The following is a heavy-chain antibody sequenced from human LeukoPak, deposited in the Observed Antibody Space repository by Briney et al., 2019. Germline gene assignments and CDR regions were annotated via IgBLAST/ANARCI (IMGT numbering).Heavy chain of an antibody. CDR2: ISGYNGNP. CDR1: GGTFSSYA. J-gene: IGHJ4*02. Sequence: ASVKVSCKASGGTFSSYAISWVRQAPGQGLEWMGWISGYNGNPNYAQKLQGRVFMTIETSTSTAYMELRSLRSDDTAIYYCARDALGVPPAMGGYFDYWGQGTLVTVSS. CDR3: ARDALGVPPAMGGYFDY. V-gene: IGHV1-18*01. D-gene: IGHD2-2*01.